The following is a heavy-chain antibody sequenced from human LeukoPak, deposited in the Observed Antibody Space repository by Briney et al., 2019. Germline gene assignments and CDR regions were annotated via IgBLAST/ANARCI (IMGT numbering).Heavy chain of an antibody. CDR1: GFFVGGNY. D-gene: IGHD2-21*02. V-gene: IGHV3-53*01. CDR3: ARPTDGDSTRYGMDV. Sequence: GGSLRLSCAASGFFVGGNYMSWVRQAPGKGLEWVSVIYSGGSTYYADSVKGRFSTSRDSSTSTLFLQMDSLRVEDTAMYYCARPTDGDSTRYGMDVWGQGTTVIVSS. CDR2: IYSGGST. J-gene: IGHJ6*02.